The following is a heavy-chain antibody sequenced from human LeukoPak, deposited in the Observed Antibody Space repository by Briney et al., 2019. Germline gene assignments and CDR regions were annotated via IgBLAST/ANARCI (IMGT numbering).Heavy chain of an antibody. J-gene: IGHJ4*02. Sequence: ASVKVSCKASGYTFTSYYMHWVRQAPGQGLEWMGIINPSGDITTYAQKFQGRVTMTRDMSTSTAYMELRSLRSDDTAAYYCARDLRWFGESYFDYWGQGTLVTVSS. CDR1: GYTFTSYY. D-gene: IGHD3-10*01. CDR3: ARDLRWFGESYFDY. V-gene: IGHV1-46*01. CDR2: INPSGDIT.